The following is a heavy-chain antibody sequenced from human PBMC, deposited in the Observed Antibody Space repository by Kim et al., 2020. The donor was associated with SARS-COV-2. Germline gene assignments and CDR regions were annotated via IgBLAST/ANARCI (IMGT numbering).Heavy chain of an antibody. Sequence: GGSLRLSCGASGFTFNNYAMHWVRQAPGKGLEGVAVISYDGSIKYYADSVKGHFTVSRDWSNNTPYLQMRSLRPEDTALYYCAKSRAFFWFRKRFSTFD. CDR1: GFTFNNYA. D-gene: IGHD3-10*01. CDR3: AKSRAFFWFRKRFSTFD. V-gene: IGHV3-30*18. J-gene: IGHJ3*01. CDR2: ISYDGSIK.